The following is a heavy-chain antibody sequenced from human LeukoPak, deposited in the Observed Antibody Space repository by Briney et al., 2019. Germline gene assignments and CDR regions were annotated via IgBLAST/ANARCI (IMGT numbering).Heavy chain of an antibody. CDR1: GGSISSYY. D-gene: IGHD2-15*01. Sequence: ETLSLTCTVSGGSISSYYWSWIRQPPGKGLEWIGYIYTSGSTNYNPSLKSRVTISVDTSKNQFSLRLSSVTAADTAVYYCARHGSAAWVYYYDMDVWGTGTTVTVSS. CDR3: ARHGSAAWVYYYDMDV. CDR2: IYTSGST. V-gene: IGHV4-4*09. J-gene: IGHJ6*03.